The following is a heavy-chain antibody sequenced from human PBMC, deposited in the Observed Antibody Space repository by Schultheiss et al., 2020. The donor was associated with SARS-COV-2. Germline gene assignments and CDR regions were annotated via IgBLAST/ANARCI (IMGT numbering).Heavy chain of an antibody. J-gene: IGHJ3*02. CDR1: GFTFSSYG. CDR3: AKDLVDAFDI. Sequence: GESLKISCAASGFTFSSYGMHWVRQAPGKGLEWVAVISYDGSNKYYADSVKGRFTISRDNSKNTLYLQMNSLRAEDTAVYYCAKDLVDAFDIWGQGTMVTVS. CDR2: ISYDGSNK. V-gene: IGHV3-30*18. D-gene: IGHD6-6*01.